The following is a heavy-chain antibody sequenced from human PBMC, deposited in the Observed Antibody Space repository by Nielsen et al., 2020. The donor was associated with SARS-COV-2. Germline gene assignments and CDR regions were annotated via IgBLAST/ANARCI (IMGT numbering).Heavy chain of an antibody. CDR3: TRLVPAAVNWFAP. J-gene: IGHJ5*02. CDR1: GGSISSGTNYY. D-gene: IGHD2-2*01. Sequence: GSLRLSCTVSGGSISSGTNYYWGWIRQPPGKGLEWIGSIFYSGGTYYSPALKSRVTMSVDTSKSQFSLRLSSVTAADTAVYYCTRLVPAAVNWFAPWGQGTLVTVSS. CDR2: IFYSGGT. V-gene: IGHV4-39*01.